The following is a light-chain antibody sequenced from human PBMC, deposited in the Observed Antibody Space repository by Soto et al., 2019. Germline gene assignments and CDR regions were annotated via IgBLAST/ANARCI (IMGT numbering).Light chain of an antibody. V-gene: IGKV3-15*01. J-gene: IGKJ2*03. CDR1: QSVSSN. Sequence: EIVMTQSPATLSVSPGERATLSCRASQSVSSNLAWYQQKPGQAPRLLIYGASTRATGIPARFSGSGSGTEFTLTISRLHSEDFAVYYCQQYNNWPCFGQGTKLEIK. CDR2: GAS. CDR3: QQYNNWPC.